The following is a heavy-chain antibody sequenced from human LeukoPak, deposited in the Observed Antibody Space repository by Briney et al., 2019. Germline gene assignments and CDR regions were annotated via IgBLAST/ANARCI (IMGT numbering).Heavy chain of an antibody. V-gene: IGHV4-59*12. CDR3: ARAGQGYCTSTSCYLSLDY. CDR2: IYYSGST. CDR1: GGSISSYY. Sequence: PSETLSLTCTVSGGSISSYYWSWIRQPPGKGLEWIGYIYYSGSTNYNPSLKSRVAMSIDKSKNQFSLNVNSVTAADTAVYYCARAGQGYCTSTSCYLSLDYWGQGTLVTVS. J-gene: IGHJ4*02. D-gene: IGHD2-2*01.